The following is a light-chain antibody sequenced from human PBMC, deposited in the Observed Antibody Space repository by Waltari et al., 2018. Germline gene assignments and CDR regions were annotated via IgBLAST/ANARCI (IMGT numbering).Light chain of an antibody. CDR3: QQLLSYPLT. CDR1: QDISSY. Sequence: DIQLTQSPSFLSTSVGDRVTITCRANQDISSYLAWYQQKPGKAPKLLSSAASTLQSAVPSRFSGSGSGTEFTLTISSLQSEESATDDCQQLLSYPLTFGGGTKVEIK. CDR2: AAS. V-gene: IGKV1-9*01. J-gene: IGKJ4*01.